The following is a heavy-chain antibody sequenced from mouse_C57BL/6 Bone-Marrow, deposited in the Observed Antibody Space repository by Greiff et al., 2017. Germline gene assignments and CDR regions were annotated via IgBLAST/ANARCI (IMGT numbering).Heavy chain of an antibody. V-gene: IGHV1-39*01. CDR1: GYSFTDYN. Sequence: VQLQQSGPELVKPGASVKISCKASGYSFTDYNMHWVKQSTGKSLEWIGVINPNDGTTSYNQKFKGKATLTVDQSSSTAYMQLNSLTSEDSAVYYFARGDYYPFAYWGQGTLVTVSA. CDR2: INPNDGTT. CDR3: ARGDYYPFAY. J-gene: IGHJ3*01. D-gene: IGHD1-1*01.